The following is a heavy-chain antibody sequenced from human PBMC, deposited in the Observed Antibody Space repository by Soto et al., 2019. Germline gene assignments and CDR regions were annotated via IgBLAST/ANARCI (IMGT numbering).Heavy chain of an antibody. CDR3: ARGPRSDY. CDR1: GYTFTGYY. Sequence: QVQLVQSGAEVKKPGASVKVSCKASGYTFTGYYMHWVRQAPGQGLEWMGWINPNSGGTNYAQKVQGRVTMTRDTSISTGYMELSRLRSDDTAVYYCARGPRSDYWGQGTLVTVSS. CDR2: INPNSGGT. J-gene: IGHJ4*02. V-gene: IGHV1-2*02.